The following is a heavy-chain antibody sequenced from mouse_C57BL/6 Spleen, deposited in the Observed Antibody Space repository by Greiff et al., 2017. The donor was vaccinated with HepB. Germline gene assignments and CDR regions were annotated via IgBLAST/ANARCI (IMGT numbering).Heavy chain of an antibody. CDR1: GFTFSSYA. CDR3: ARSFYGNYGTWFAY. V-gene: IGHV5-4*01. J-gene: IGHJ3*01. Sequence: EVHLVESGGGLVKPGGSLKLSCAASGFTFSSYAMSWVRQTPEKRLEWVATISDGGSYTYYPDNVKGRFTISRDNAKNNLYLQMSHLKSEDTAMYYCARSFYGNYGTWFAYWGQGTLVTVSA. CDR2: ISDGGSYT. D-gene: IGHD2-10*01.